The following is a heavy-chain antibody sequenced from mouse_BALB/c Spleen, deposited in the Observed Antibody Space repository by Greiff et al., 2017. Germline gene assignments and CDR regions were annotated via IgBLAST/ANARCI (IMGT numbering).Heavy chain of an antibody. CDR2: ISNLAYSI. J-gene: IGHJ3*01. CDR3: ARDRDYGSSGWFAY. V-gene: IGHV5-15*02. D-gene: IGHD1-1*01. CDR1: GFTFSDYG. Sequence: EVKLVESGGGLVQPGGSRKLSCAASGFTFSDYGMAWVRQAPGKGPEWVAFISNLAYSIYYADTVTGRFTISRENAKNTLYLEMSSLRSEDTAMYYCARDRDYGSSGWFAYWGEGTLVTVSA.